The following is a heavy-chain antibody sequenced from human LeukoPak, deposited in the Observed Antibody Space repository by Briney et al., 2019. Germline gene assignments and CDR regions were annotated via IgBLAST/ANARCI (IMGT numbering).Heavy chain of an antibody. CDR2: ISDSGGST. J-gene: IGHJ4*02. CDR1: GLTLRNYG. Sequence: GGSLRLSCAVSGLTLRNYGMSWVRQAPGKGLEWVAGISDSGGSTNYADSVKGRFTISRDNPKNTLYLQMNSLRAEDTAVYFCAKRGVVIRVILVGFHKEAYYFDSWGQGALVTVSS. V-gene: IGHV3-23*01. D-gene: IGHD3-22*01. CDR3: AKRGVVIRVILVGFHKEAYYFDS.